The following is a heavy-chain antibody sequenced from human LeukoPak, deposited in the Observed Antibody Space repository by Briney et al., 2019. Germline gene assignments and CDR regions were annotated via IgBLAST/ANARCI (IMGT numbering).Heavy chain of an antibody. CDR2: ISYDGSNK. D-gene: IGHD3-22*01. J-gene: IGHJ3*02. V-gene: IGHV3-30*18. CDR1: GFTFSSYG. Sequence: GRSLRLSCAASGFTFSSYGMHWVRQAPGKGLEWVAVISYDGSNKYYADSVKGRFTISRDNSKNTLYQQMNSLRAEDTAVYYCAKDYYYDSSGQTDAFDIWGQGTMVTVSP. CDR3: AKDYYYDSSGQTDAFDI.